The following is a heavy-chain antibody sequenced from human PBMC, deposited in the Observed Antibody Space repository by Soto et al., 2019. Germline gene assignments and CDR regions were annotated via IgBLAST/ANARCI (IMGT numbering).Heavy chain of an antibody. J-gene: IGHJ3*02. CDR2: MNPNSGNT. V-gene: IGHV1-8*01. D-gene: IGHD3-10*01. CDR1: GYTFTSYD. Sequence: ASVKVSCKASGYTFTSYDINGVLQSTLQWLDGMGWMNPNSGNTGYAQKFQGRVTMTRNTSISTAYMELSSLRSEDTAVYYCARVYRSGYYYGSGINDAFDIWGQGTMVTVSS. CDR3: ARVYRSGYYYGSGINDAFDI.